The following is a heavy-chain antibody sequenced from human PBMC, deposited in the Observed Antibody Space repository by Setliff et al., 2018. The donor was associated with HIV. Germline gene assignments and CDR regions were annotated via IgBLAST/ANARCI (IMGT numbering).Heavy chain of an antibody. D-gene: IGHD6-6*01. Sequence: ASVKVSCKASGYTFSSNYMHWVRQAPGQGLEWMGLINPTGDITFYPQKFQARVTMTRDTSTSTVYMELSSLRSEDTAVYYCARDPAPSSSASYFQHWGQGTPVTVS. CDR2: INPTGDIT. V-gene: IGHV1-46*01. J-gene: IGHJ1*01. CDR3: ARDPAPSSSASYFQH. CDR1: GYTFSSNY.